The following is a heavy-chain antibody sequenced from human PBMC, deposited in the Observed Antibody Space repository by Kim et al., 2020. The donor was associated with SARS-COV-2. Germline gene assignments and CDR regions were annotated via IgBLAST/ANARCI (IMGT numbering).Heavy chain of an antibody. J-gene: IGHJ6*02. CDR3: ARVKPAYCSSTSCLLYGMDV. CDR1: GDSVSSNSAA. V-gene: IGHV6-1*01. Sequence: SQTLSLTCAISGDSVSSNSAAWNWIRQSPSRGLEWLGRTYYRSKWYNDYAVSVKSRITINPDTSKNQFSLQLNSVTPEDTAVYYCARVKPAYCSSTSCLLYGMDVWGQGTTVTVSS. D-gene: IGHD2-2*01. CDR2: TYYRSKWYN.